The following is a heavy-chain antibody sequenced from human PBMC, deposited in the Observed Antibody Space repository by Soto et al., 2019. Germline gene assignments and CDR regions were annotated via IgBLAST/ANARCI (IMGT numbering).Heavy chain of an antibody. V-gene: IGHV4-59*08. J-gene: IGHJ5*02. CDR3: ARHFQGNWFDP. CDR2: IYYSGST. CDR1: GGSISSYY. Sequence: SETLSLTCSVSGGSISSYYWSWIRQPPGKGLEWIGYIYYSGSTNYNPSLKSRVTISVDTSKNQFSLKLSSVTAADTAVYYCARHFQGNWFDPWGQGTLVTVSS.